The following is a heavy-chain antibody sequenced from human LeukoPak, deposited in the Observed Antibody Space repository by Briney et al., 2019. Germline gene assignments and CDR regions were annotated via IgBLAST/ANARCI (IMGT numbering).Heavy chain of an antibody. Sequence: GGSLRLSCAASRFTFSTYSMNWVRQAPGKGLEWVAFIRYDGSNKYYADSVKGRFTISRDNSKNTLYLQMNSLRAEDTAVYYCARVAPEQLVFYYYYYMDVWGKGTTVTVSS. CDR2: IRYDGSNK. J-gene: IGHJ6*03. D-gene: IGHD6-6*01. V-gene: IGHV3-30*02. CDR3: ARVAPEQLVFYYYYYMDV. CDR1: RFTFSTYS.